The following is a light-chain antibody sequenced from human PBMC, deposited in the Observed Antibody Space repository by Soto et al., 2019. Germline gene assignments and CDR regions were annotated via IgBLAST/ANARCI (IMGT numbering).Light chain of an antibody. CDR3: SSYTSTMTNV. J-gene: IGLJ1*01. Sequence: QSALTQPASVSGSPGQSITISCTGTSSDVGGFNSVSWYQLRPGTAPKLILYDVVDRPSGVSYRFSGSKSGNTASLTISGLQAADEADYFCSSYTSTMTNVFGSGTRSP. CDR1: SSDVGGFNS. V-gene: IGLV2-14*03. CDR2: DVV.